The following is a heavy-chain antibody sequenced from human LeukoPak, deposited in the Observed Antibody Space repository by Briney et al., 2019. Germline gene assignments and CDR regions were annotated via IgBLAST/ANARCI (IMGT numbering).Heavy chain of an antibody. CDR1: GFTFSSYE. J-gene: IGHJ4*02. V-gene: IGHV3-48*03. Sequence: PGGSLRLSCAVSGFTFSSYEMNWVRQAQGKGLEWVSYISSSGCNKYYADSVKGRFTIHRDKAKDSLFLQMNSLRAEDTAVYYCAIASSSSWSPNYFDYWGQGTLVTVSS. CDR3: AIASSSSWSPNYFDY. D-gene: IGHD6-13*01. CDR2: ISSSGCNK.